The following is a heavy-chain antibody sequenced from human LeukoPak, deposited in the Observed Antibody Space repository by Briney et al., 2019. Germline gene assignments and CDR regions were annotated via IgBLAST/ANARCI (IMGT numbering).Heavy chain of an antibody. V-gene: IGHV1-2*02. D-gene: IGHD3-22*01. Sequence: ASVRVSCKASGYTFTGYYMHWVRQAPGQGLEWMGWINPNTGDTHYAQKFQGRVTMTRDTSIGTAYMELNRLRSDDTAVYYCARGSYDSSDFEYFHHWGQGTLVTVSS. CDR3: ARGSYDSSDFEYFHH. J-gene: IGHJ1*01. CDR1: GYTFTGYY. CDR2: INPNTGDT.